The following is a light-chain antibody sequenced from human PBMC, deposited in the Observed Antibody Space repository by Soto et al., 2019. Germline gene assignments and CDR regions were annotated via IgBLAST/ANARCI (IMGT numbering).Light chain of an antibody. V-gene: IGLV2-8*01. J-gene: IGLJ3*02. CDR1: SSDVGAYNY. CDR2: DVS. Sequence: QSALTQPPSASGSPGQSVTLSCTGTSSDVGAYNYVSWYQQHPGKAPKLMIYDVSKRPSGVPDRSAGSQAGTTAPLTVSGQQAEDEADYYCTSYAGNNNLVFGGGTKLTVL. CDR3: TSYAGNNNLV.